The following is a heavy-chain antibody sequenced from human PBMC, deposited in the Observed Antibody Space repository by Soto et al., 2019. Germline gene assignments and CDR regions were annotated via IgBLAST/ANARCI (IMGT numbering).Heavy chain of an antibody. CDR2: ITWNSDRV. Sequence: VQLVESGGGLVQPGRSLRLSCTASGFTFDDYALHWVRQAPGKGLEWVSGITWNSDRVDYADSVKGQFTISRDNARNSLYLQMNSLRAEDTALYFCGKGLSIAAIDYWGQGTLVTVSS. CDR3: GKGLSIAAIDY. V-gene: IGHV3-9*01. D-gene: IGHD6-13*01. CDR1: GFTFDDYA. J-gene: IGHJ4*02.